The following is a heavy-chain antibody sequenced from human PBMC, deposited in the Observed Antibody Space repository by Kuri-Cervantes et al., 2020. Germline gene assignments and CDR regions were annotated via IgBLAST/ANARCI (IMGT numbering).Heavy chain of an antibody. CDR1: GGSISSGDYY. D-gene: IGHD4-17*01. Sequence: GSLRLSCTVSGGSISSGDYYWSWIRQPPGKGLEWIGYIYYSGSTNYNPSLKSRVTISVDTSKNQFSLKLSSVTAADTAVCYCARKGNYGDYFYAFDIWGQGTMVTVSS. J-gene: IGHJ3*02. CDR3: ARKGNYGDYFYAFDI. CDR2: IYYSGST. V-gene: IGHV4-61*08.